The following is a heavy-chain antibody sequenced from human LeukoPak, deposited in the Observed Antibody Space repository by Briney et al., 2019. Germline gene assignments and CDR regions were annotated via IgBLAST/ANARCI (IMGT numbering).Heavy chain of an antibody. Sequence: TGGSLRLSCAASGSTFSSYSMNWVRQAPGKGLEWVSSISSSSSYIYYADSVKGRFTIPRDNAKNSLYLQMNSLRAEDTAVYYCARDGGIVAAAWGQGTLVTVSS. D-gene: IGHD6-13*01. V-gene: IGHV3-21*01. CDR1: GSTFSSYS. J-gene: IGHJ4*02. CDR3: ARDGGIVAAA. CDR2: ISSSSSYI.